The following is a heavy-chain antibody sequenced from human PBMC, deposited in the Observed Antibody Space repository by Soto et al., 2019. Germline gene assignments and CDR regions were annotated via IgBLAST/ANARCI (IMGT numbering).Heavy chain of an antibody. V-gene: IGHV3-21*01. CDR1: GFTFSSYS. D-gene: IGHD3-10*01. CDR2: ISSSSSYI. Sequence: TGGSLRLSCAASGFTFSSYSMNWVRQAPGKGLEWVSSISSSSSYIYYADSVKGRFTISRDNAKNSLYLQMNSLRAEDTAVYYCARTYYYGSGSQNWFDPWGQGTLVTVSS. CDR3: ARTYYYGSGSQNWFDP. J-gene: IGHJ5*02.